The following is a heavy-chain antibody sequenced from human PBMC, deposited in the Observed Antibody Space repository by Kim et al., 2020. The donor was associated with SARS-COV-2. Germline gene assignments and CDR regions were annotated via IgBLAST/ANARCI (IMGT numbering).Heavy chain of an antibody. D-gene: IGHD6-19*01. J-gene: IGHJ2*01. Sequence: GGSLRLSCTASGFTFSDYFMSWIRQVPGKGLEWIAYIRSAGNYIYYADSVKGRFSISRDNAKNSLYLQMNSVRAEDTAVYYCAREEQWPHWYFDLLVRGTLVTVSS. CDR1: GFTFSDYF. CDR2: IRSAGNYI. V-gene: IGHV3-11*01. CDR3: AREEQWPHWYFDL.